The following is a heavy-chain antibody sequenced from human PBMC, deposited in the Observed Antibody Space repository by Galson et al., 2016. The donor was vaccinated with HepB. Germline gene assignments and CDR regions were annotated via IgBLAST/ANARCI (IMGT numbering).Heavy chain of an antibody. D-gene: IGHD3-22*01. CDR1: GATFSSFA. CDR2: INPLFGTT. J-gene: IGHJ4*02. V-gene: IGHV1-69*13. CDR3: ARRRRGESPGFYFGYFHD. Sequence: SVKVSCKASGATFSSFAISWVRQAPGQGLVWMGGINPLFGTTNYAHKFYGRVTITADESTSTTYMEMSSLTSDDTAVYYCARRRRGESPGFYFGYFHDWGPGTLVTVSS.